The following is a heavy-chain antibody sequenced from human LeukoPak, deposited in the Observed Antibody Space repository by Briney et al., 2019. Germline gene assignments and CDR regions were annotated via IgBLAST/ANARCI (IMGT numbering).Heavy chain of an antibody. Sequence: SETLSLTCAVYGGSFSGYYWSWIRQPPGKGLEWIGEINHSGSTNYNPSPKSRVTISVDTSKNQFSLKLSSVTAADTAVYYCARGLGGCTNGVCSDYFDYWGQGTLVTVSS. V-gene: IGHV4-34*01. J-gene: IGHJ4*02. CDR1: GGSFSGYY. CDR3: ARGLGGCTNGVCSDYFDY. CDR2: INHSGST. D-gene: IGHD2-8*01.